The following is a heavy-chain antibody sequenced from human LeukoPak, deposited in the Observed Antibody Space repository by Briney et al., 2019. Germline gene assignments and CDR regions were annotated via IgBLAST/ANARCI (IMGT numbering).Heavy chain of an antibody. V-gene: IGHV4-34*01. CDR3: ARFGSGWWYNDY. J-gene: IGHJ4*02. Sequence: PSETLSLTCAVYGGSFGGYYWSWIRQPPGKGLEWIGEINDSGSGNYIPSLKSRVTISVDRSKNQFSLWLSSVTAADTAVYYCARFGSGWWYNDYWGQGTLVTVSS. D-gene: IGHD6-19*01. CDR2: INDSGSG. CDR1: GGSFGGYY.